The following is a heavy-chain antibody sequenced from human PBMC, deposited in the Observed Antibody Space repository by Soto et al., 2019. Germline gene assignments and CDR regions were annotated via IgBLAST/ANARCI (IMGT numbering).Heavy chain of an antibody. Sequence: TLSLTCTVSGGSISSYYWSWIRQPPEKGLEWIGYIYYSGSTNYNPSLKSRVTISIDTSKNQFSLKLSSVTAADTAVYYCARHYSSSWYYFDYWGQGTPVTVSS. CDR3: ARHYSSSWYYFDY. D-gene: IGHD6-13*01. V-gene: IGHV4-59*01. CDR2: IYYSGST. J-gene: IGHJ4*02. CDR1: GGSISSYY.